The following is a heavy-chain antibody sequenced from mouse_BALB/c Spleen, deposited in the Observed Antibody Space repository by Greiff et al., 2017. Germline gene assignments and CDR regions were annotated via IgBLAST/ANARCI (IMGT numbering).Heavy chain of an antibody. J-gene: IGHJ3*01. CDR1: GYAFSSSW. D-gene: IGHD1-1*02. V-gene: IGHV1-82*01. Sequence: QVQLQQSGPELVKPGASVKISCKASGYAFSSSWMNWVKQRPGQGLEWIGRIYPGDGDTNYNGKFKGKATLTADKSSSTAYMQLSSLTSVDSAVYFCARSLYGKGDWFAYWGQGTLVTVSA. CDR2: IYPGDGDT. CDR3: ARSLYGKGDWFAY.